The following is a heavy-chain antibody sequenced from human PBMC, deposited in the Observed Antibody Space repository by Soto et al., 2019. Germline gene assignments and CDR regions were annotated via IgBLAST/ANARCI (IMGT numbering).Heavy chain of an antibody. Sequence: GGSLRLSCAASGFTFSSYAMHWVRQAPGKGLEWVAVISYDGSNKYYADSVKGRFTISRDNSKNTLYLQMNSLRAEDTAVYYCARDRKMSGPVPGQSRDTPSTRPNYYYYYGMDVWGQGTTVTVSS. J-gene: IGHJ6*02. CDR1: GFTFSSYA. V-gene: IGHV3-30-3*01. D-gene: IGHD3-3*01. CDR2: ISYDGSNK. CDR3: ARDRKMSGPVPGQSRDTPSTRPNYYYYYGMDV.